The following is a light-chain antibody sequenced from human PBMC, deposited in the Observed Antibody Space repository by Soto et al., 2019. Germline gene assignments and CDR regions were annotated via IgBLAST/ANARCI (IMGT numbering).Light chain of an antibody. CDR1: QSVSTNY. Sequence: EIVVTQSPGTLSGSIWERAALSCMASQSVSTNYLAWYQQKSGQAPRLLIYSAFTMANGIPVRFSGSASGTDFTLIISRLEPEDVAVYYCQQYGSSPKPFGQVTKVDIK. CDR3: QQYGSSPKP. V-gene: IGKV3-20*01. J-gene: IGKJ1*01. CDR2: SAF.